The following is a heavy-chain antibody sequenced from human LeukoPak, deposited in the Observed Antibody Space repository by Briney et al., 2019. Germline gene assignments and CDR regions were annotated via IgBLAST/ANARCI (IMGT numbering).Heavy chain of an antibody. CDR2: ISGSGGST. Sequence: PGGPLRLSCAASGFTFSSYAMSWVRQAPGKGLEWVSAISGSGGSTYYADSVKGRFTISRDNSKNTLYLQMNSLRAEDTAVYYCAKGSCSSTSCYYYYMDVWGKGTTVTVSS. V-gene: IGHV3-23*01. CDR1: GFTFSSYA. J-gene: IGHJ6*03. CDR3: AKGSCSSTSCYYYYMDV. D-gene: IGHD2-2*01.